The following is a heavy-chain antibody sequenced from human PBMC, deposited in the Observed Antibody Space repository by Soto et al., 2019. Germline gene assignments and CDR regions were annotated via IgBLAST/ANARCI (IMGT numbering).Heavy chain of an antibody. V-gene: IGHV1-18*01. CDR3: ARGPYGDYVLNY. D-gene: IGHD4-17*01. CDR2: ISAYNGNT. CDR1: GYTFTSYC. Sequence: ASVKVSCKASGYTFTSYCISWVRQAPGRGLEWMGWISAYNGNTNYAQKLQGRVTMTTDTSTSTAYMELRSLRSDDTAVYYCARGPYGDYVLNYWGQGTLVTVSS. J-gene: IGHJ4*02.